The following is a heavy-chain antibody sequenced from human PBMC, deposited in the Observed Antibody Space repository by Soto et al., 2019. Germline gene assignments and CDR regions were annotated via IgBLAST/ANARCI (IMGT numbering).Heavy chain of an antibody. D-gene: IGHD6-6*01. CDR3: ARCGIAAPVITDYYYYYGMDV. V-gene: IGHV1-3*01. CDR1: GYTFTSYA. J-gene: IGHJ6*02. CDR2: INAGNGNT. Sequence: ASVKVSCKASGYTFTSYAMHWVRQAPGQRLEWMGWINAGNGNTKYSQKFQGRVTITRDTSASTAYMGLSSLRSEDTAVYYCARCGIAAPVITDYYYYYGMDVWGQGTTVTVSS.